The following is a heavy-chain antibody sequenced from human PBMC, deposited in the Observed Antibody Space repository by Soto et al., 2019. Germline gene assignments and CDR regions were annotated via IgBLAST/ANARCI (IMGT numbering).Heavy chain of an antibody. V-gene: IGHV3-48*01. Sequence: GGSLRLSCAASGFTFGSYSMNWVGQGPGKGLEWVSYISSSSSTIYYADSVKGRFTISRDNAKNSLYLQMNSLRAEDTAVYYCARGPITMVRGVIYYYYYYMDVWGKGTTVTVSS. CDR1: GFTFGSYS. CDR2: ISSSSSTI. J-gene: IGHJ6*03. CDR3: ARGPITMVRGVIYYYYYYMDV. D-gene: IGHD3-10*01.